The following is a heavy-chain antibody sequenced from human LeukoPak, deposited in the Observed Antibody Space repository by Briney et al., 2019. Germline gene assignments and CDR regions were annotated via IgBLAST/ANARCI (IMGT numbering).Heavy chain of an antibody. D-gene: IGHD2-2*01. J-gene: IGHJ6*04. V-gene: IGHV3-48*03. CDR2: ISRSGSTI. CDR3: SSSGRTIYSADCVKGRFTISRDNAQNSLYLQMNSLSAEDTAVYYCAELGITMIGGV. CDR1: GFTFSSYE. Sequence: PGGSLRLSCAASGFTFSSYEMKWVRQAPGKGVEWVSYISRSGSTIYYADSVKGRFTIYRDNAKHSLYLQMKSLRPEHTAVYYSSSSGRTIYSADCVKGRFTISRDNAQNSLYLQMNSLSAEDTAVYYCAELGITMIGGVWGKGTTVTISS.